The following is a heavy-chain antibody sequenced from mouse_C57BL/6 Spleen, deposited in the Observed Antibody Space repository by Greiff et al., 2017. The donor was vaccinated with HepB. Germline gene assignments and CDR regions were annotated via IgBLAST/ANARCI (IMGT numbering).Heavy chain of an antibody. CDR3: ARRGGSSSFAY. CDR1: GFTFSSYT. CDR2: ISGGGGNT. D-gene: IGHD1-1*01. V-gene: IGHV5-9*01. Sequence: EVNLVESGGGLVKPGGSLKLSCAASGFTFSSYTMSWVRQTPEKRLEWVATISGGGGNTYYPDSVKGRFTISRDNAKNTLYLQMSSLGSEDTALYYCARRGGSSSFAYWGQGTLVTVSA. J-gene: IGHJ3*01.